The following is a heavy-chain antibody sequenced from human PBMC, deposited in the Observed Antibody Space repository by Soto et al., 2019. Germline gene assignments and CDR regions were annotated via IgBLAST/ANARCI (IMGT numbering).Heavy chain of an antibody. CDR3: ARNSIAVAGGNWFDP. V-gene: IGHV1-46*03. CDR2: INPSGGST. D-gene: IGHD6-19*01. J-gene: IGHJ5*02. Sequence: QVQLVQSGAEVKKPGASVKVSCKASGYTFTSYYMHWVRQAPGQGLEWMGIINPSGGSTSYAQKFQGRVTMNRDTSTSTVYMELSSLRSEDTAVYYCARNSIAVAGGNWFDPWGQGTLVTVSS. CDR1: GYTFTSYY.